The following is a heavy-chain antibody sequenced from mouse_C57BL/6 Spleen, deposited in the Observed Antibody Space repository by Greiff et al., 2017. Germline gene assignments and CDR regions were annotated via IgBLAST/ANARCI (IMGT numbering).Heavy chain of an antibody. Sequence: VQLQQSGAELVKPGASVKLSCTASGFNIKDYYMHWVTQRTEQGLEWIGRIDPEDGETKYAPKVQGKATITADPSSNTVYLQLSSLTSEDTAVYYCACYYSNYDWYFDVWGTGTTVTVSS. CDR2: IDPEDGET. CDR3: ACYYSNYDWYFDV. J-gene: IGHJ1*03. D-gene: IGHD2-5*01. V-gene: IGHV14-2*01. CDR1: GFNIKDYY.